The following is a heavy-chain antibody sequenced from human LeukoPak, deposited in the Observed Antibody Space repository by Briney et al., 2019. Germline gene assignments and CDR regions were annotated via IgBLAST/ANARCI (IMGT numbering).Heavy chain of an antibody. CDR1: GFSFSIEH. CDR3: ARDKDYGFTY. Sequence: PGGSLTLSCAASGFSFSIEHMNWVRQAPGKGPEWMSWMTGSGSGIIYAHSVKGRFTISRDNAKNSLFLQINSLRVEDTAVYYCARDKDYGFTYWGQGTLVTVSS. CDR2: MTGSGSGI. V-gene: IGHV3-48*01. D-gene: IGHD4-17*01. J-gene: IGHJ4*02.